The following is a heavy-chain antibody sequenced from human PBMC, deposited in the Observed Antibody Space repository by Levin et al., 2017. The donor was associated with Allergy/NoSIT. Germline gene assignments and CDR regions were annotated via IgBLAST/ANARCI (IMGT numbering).Heavy chain of an antibody. CDR3: ATGYGDYAQPPVY. Sequence: GGSLRLSCAASGFTFSSYWMHWVRQAPGKGLVWVSRINSDGSSTSYADSVKGRFTISRDNAKNTLYLQMNSLRAEDTAVYYCATGYGDYAQPPVYWGQGTLVTVSS. CDR1: GFTFSSYW. CDR2: INSDGSST. V-gene: IGHV3-74*01. D-gene: IGHD4-17*01. J-gene: IGHJ4*02.